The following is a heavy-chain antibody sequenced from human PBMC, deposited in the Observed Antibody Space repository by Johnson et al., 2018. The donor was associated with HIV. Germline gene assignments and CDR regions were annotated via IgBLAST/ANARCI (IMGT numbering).Heavy chain of an antibody. J-gene: IGHJ3*02. D-gene: IGHD3-22*01. Sequence: QVQLVESGGGVVQPGRSLRLSCAASGFTLSTYGMHWVRQAPGKGLEWVAVISYDGNNKYYADSVKGRFTISRDNSKNTLFLQMNSLRPEDTAVYYCVRRFYDSSAFDIWGQGTLVTVSS. V-gene: IGHV3-30*03. CDR2: ISYDGNNK. CDR3: VRRFYDSSAFDI. CDR1: GFTLSTYG.